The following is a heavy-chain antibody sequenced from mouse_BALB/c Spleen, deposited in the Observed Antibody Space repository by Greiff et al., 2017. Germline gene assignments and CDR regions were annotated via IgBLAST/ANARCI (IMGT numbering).Heavy chain of an antibody. CDR1: GYTFTDYA. Sequence: VKLVESGAELVRPGVSVKISCKGSGYTFTDYAMHWVKQSHAKSLEWIGVISTYYGDASYNQKFKGKATMTVDKSSSTAYMELARLTSEDSAIYYCARNYRYTKNAMDYWGQGTSVTVSS. V-gene: IGHV1S137*01. J-gene: IGHJ4*01. CDR2: ISTYYGDA. CDR3: ARNYRYTKNAMDY. D-gene: IGHD2-14*01.